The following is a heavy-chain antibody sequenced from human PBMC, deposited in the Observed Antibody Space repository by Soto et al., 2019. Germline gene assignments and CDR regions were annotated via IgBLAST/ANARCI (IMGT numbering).Heavy chain of an antibody. D-gene: IGHD3-22*01. V-gene: IGHV3-21*01. J-gene: IGHJ5*02. CDR1: GFTFSSYS. CDR2: ISSSSSYI. CDR3: ARLPSYHSSGYYCS. Sequence: EVQLVESGGGLVKPGGSLRLSCAASGFTFSSYSMNWVRQAPGKGLEWVSSISSSSSYIYYADSVKGRFTISRDNAKNALYLQRNSLRSEDTAVYYWARLPSYHSSGYYCSWGQGTLVSVSP.